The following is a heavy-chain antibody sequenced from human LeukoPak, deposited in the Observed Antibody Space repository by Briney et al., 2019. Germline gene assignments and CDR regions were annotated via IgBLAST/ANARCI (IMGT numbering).Heavy chain of an antibody. J-gene: IGHJ4*02. CDR1: GGTFSSYA. V-gene: IGHV1-69*01. Sequence: SVRVSCKASGGTFSSYAISWVRQAPGQGLEWMGGIIPIFGTANYAQKFQGRVTITADESTSTAYMELSSLRSEDTAVYYCARARRYSSSEFDYWGQGTLVTVSS. D-gene: IGHD6-6*01. CDR2: IIPIFGTA. CDR3: ARARRYSSSEFDY.